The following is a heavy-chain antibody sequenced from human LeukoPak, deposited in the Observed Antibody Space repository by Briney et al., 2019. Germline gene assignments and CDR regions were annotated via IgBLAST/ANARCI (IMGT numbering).Heavy chain of an antibody. Sequence: PSETQSLTCAVYGGSFCGYYWSWIRQPPGKGLEWIGEINHSGSTNYNPSLKSRVTMSVDTSKNQFSLKLSSVTAADTAVYYCARGSRGSSWLSGLVDFDYWGQGTLVTVSS. V-gene: IGHV4-34*01. CDR2: INHSGST. J-gene: IGHJ4*02. CDR3: ARGSRGSSWLSGLVDFDY. CDR1: GGSFCGYY. D-gene: IGHD6-13*01.